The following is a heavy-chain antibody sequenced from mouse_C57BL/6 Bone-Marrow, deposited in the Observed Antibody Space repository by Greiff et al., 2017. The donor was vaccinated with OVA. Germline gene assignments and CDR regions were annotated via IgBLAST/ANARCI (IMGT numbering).Heavy chain of an antibody. CDR2: ISDGGSYT. V-gene: IGHV5-4*01. Sequence: DVQLVESGGGLVKPGGSLKLSCAASGFTFSSYAMSWVRQTPEKRLEWVATISDGGSYTYYPDNVKGRFTISRDNAKNNLYLQMSHLKSEDTAMYYCARDPHYDYDGGFAYWGQGTLVTVSA. J-gene: IGHJ3*01. CDR1: GFTFSSYA. CDR3: ARDPHYDYDGGFAY. D-gene: IGHD2-4*01.